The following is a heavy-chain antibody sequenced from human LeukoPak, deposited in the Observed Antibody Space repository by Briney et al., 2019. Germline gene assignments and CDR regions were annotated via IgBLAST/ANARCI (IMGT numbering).Heavy chain of an antibody. CDR2: VSSGGDRT. Sequence: GGSLRLSCAACGFTFTDYDMSWVRQAPGKGLQWVSAVSSGGDRTYYADSVKGRFSISRDNSKNTLYLQMNSLSADDTAVYYCASGGGYCSTTSCYVLYYWGQGALVTVSS. D-gene: IGHD2-2*01. J-gene: IGHJ4*02. CDR3: ASGGGYCSTTSCYVLYY. CDR1: GFTFTDYD. V-gene: IGHV3-23*01.